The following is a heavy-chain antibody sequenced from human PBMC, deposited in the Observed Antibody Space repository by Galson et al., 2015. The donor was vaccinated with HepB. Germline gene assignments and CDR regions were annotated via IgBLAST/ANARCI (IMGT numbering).Heavy chain of an antibody. CDR1: GFTFSNAW. Sequence: SLRLSCAASGFTFSNAWMSWVRQAPGKGLEWVGRIKSKTVGGTTDYAAPVKGRFTISRDDSKNRLYLQMNSLKTEDTAVYYCTGVVIVLSRRIDPWGQGTLVTVSS. D-gene: IGHD3-3*01. CDR2: IKSKTVGGTT. J-gene: IGHJ5*02. CDR3: TGVVIVLSRRIDP. V-gene: IGHV3-15*01.